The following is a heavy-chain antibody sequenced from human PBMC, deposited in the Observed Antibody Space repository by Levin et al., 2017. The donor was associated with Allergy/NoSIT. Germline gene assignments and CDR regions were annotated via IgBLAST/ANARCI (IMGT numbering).Heavy chain of an antibody. D-gene: IGHD2-15*01. CDR2: INPNSGGT. Sequence: ASVKVSCKASGYTFTGYYMHWVRQAPGQGLEWMGWINPNSGGTNYAQKFQGRVTMTRDTSISTAYMELSRLRSDDTAVYYCARDRVDIVVVVAATGDAFDIWGQGTMVTVSS. V-gene: IGHV1-2*02. CDR3: ARDRVDIVVVVAATGDAFDI. J-gene: IGHJ3*02. CDR1: GYTFTGYY.